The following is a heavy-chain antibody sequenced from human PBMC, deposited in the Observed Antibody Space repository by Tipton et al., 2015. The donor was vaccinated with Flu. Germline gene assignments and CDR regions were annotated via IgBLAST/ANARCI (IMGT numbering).Heavy chain of an antibody. CDR1: GDSMSSGNW. Sequence: GLVKPSGTLSLTCSVSGDSMSSGNWWTWIRQAPGKGLEWIGEVYHTGRTNYNPSLKTRVSISGVMSENHFSLNLTSVTAADTAVYYCARGSFAWGTGFGFDYWGRGTLVTVSS. V-gene: IGHV4-4*02. D-gene: IGHD3-16*01. CDR3: ARGSFAWGTGFGFDY. J-gene: IGHJ4*02. CDR2: VYHTGRT.